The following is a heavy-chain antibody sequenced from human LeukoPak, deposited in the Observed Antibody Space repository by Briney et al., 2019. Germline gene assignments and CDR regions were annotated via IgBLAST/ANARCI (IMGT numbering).Heavy chain of an antibody. D-gene: IGHD6-6*01. V-gene: IGHV4-39*07. CDR2: IYYSGST. CDR3: AREWQLGWFDP. Sequence: ASETLSLTCTASGGSISSSSYYWGWIRQPPGKGLEWIGSIYYSGSTYYNPSLKSRVTISVDTSKNQFCLKLSSVTAADTAVYYSAREWQLGWFDPWGQGTLVTVSS. CDR1: GGSISSSSYY. J-gene: IGHJ5*02.